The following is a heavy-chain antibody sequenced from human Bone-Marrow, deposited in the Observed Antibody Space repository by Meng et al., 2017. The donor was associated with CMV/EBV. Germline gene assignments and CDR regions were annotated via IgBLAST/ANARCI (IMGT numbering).Heavy chain of an antibody. V-gene: IGHV3-49*04. J-gene: IGHJ4*02. D-gene: IGHD2-2*01. CDR3: TRDFPVVPAAILYY. CDR1: GFTFGDYA. Sequence: GGSLRLSCTASGFTFGDYAMSWVRQAPGKGLEWVGFIRSKAYGGTTEYAASVKGRFTISRDDSRSIAYLQMNSLKTEDTAVYYCTRDFPVVPAAILYYWGQRTLVTVSS. CDR2: IRSKAYGGTT.